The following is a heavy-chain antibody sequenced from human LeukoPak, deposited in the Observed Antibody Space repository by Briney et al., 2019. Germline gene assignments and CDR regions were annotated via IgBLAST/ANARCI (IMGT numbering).Heavy chain of an antibody. J-gene: IGHJ4*02. CDR2: ISGSGVAT. CDR3: AKAGRSLGSSSWYLFFDS. Sequence: QPGGSLRLSCAASGFTFSSYAMNWVRQAPGKGLEWVSTISGSGVATHYADSVKGRFPISRDNSKNTLSLQMNSLRAEDTAVYYCAKAGRSLGSSSWYLFFDSWGQGTLVTVSS. CDR1: GFTFSSYA. D-gene: IGHD6-13*01. V-gene: IGHV3-23*01.